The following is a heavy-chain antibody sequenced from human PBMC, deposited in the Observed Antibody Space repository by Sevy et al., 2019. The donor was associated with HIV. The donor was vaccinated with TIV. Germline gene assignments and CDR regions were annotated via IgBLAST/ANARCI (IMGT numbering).Heavy chain of an antibody. CDR2: IYYNGNI. CDR3: AGENAWGRGYS. D-gene: IGHD1-26*01. J-gene: IGHJ4*02. Sequence: SETLSLTCTVSGGSITSLYWNWIRQPPGKGLEWIANIYYNGNINYNPSLKSRVTFSLDTYKNQFSLRLSAVTAADTAMYYCAGENAWGRGYSWGQGTLVTVSS. V-gene: IGHV4-59*08. CDR1: GGSITSLY.